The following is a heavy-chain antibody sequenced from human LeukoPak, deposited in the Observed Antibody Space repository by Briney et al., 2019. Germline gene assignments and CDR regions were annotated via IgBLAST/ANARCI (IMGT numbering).Heavy chain of an antibody. D-gene: IGHD3-10*01. CDR1: GFTFNTYA. CDR3: AKDSDYCGSGNFDY. Sequence: GGSLRLSCAASGFTFNTYAMSWVRQAPRRRLVWVAVISYDGSNKYYADSVKGRFTISRDNSKNTLYLQMNSLRAEDTAVYYCAKDSDYCGSGNFDYWGQGTLVTVSS. J-gene: IGHJ4*02. V-gene: IGHV3-30*18. CDR2: ISYDGSNK.